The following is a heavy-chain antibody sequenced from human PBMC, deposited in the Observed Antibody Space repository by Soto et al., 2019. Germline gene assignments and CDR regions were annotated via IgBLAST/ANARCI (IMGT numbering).Heavy chain of an antibody. CDR3: ARDRQYYYYGMDV. CDR2: IYHSGST. CDR1: GYSISSGYY. Sequence: SETLSLTCAVSGYSISSGYYWGWIRQPPGKGLEWIGSIYHSGSTYYNPSLKSRVTISVDTSKNQFSLKLSSVTAADTAVYYCARDRQYYYYGMDVWGQATTVTVS. V-gene: IGHV4-38-2*02. J-gene: IGHJ6*02.